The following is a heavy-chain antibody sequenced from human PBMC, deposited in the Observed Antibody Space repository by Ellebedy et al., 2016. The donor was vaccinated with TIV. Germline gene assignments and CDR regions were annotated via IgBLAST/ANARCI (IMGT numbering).Heavy chain of an antibody. Sequence: SETLSLTCTVSGGSISSYYWSWIRQPPGKGLEWIGEINHSGGTNYNPSLKSRVTISVDTSKNQFSLKLSSVTAADTAVYYCARPDYGDYVQVGYYGMDVWGQGTTVTVSS. CDR2: INHSGGT. CDR1: GGSISSYY. D-gene: IGHD4-17*01. CDR3: ARPDYGDYVQVGYYGMDV. J-gene: IGHJ6*02. V-gene: IGHV4-34*01.